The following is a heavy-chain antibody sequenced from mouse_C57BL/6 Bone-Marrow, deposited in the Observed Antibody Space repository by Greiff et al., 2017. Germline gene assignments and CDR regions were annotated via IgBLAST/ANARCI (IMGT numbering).Heavy chain of an antibody. J-gene: IGHJ1*03. Sequence: QVQLQQSGPELVKPGASVKISCKASGYAFSSSWMNWVKQRPGKGLEWIGRIYPGDGATNYNRKFKGKATLTADKASSTAYMQLSSLTSEDSAVCFCARSYHDVWGTGTTVTVSA. V-gene: IGHV1-82*01. CDR3: ARSYHDV. D-gene: IGHD2-10*01. CDR2: IYPGDGAT. CDR1: GYAFSSSW.